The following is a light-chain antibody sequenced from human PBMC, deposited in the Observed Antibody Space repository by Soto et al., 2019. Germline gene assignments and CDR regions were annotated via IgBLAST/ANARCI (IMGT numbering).Light chain of an antibody. Sequence: DIQMTQSSSSLSASVGDRVTITCQASQDISNYLNWYQQKPGKAPKLLIYDASNLETGVPSRFSGSGSGTDFTFTISSLQPEDIATYYCQQYDNLPSTFGGGTKVEIK. J-gene: IGKJ4*01. CDR3: QQYDNLPST. CDR1: QDISNY. V-gene: IGKV1-33*01. CDR2: DAS.